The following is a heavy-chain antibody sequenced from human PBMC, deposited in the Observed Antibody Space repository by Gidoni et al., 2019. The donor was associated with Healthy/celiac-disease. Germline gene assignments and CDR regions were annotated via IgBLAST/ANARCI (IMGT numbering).Heavy chain of an antibody. D-gene: IGHD6-13*01. CDR3: ARDQGAAAGFDP. CDR2: IHHSGST. V-gene: IGHV4-4*02. J-gene: IGHJ5*02. CDR1: GGSISRGNW. Sequence: QVQLQASGPGLVRPSGTLSLTCAVSGGSISRGNWWSWVRQSPGKGLEWIGEIHHSGSTNYNPSLKSRVTISVDKSKNQFSLKVSSVTAADTAVYYCARDQGAAAGFDPWGQGTLVTVSS.